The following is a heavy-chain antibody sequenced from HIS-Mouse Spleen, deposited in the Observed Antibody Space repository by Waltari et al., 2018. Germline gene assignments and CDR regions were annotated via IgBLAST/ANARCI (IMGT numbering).Heavy chain of an antibody. CDR1: GFSLSTSGMC. CDR3: ARIAEGYSSGWYAFDY. J-gene: IGHJ4*02. V-gene: IGHV2-70*15. CDR2: IDWDDDK. D-gene: IGHD6-19*01. Sequence: QVTLRESGPALVKPTQTLTLTCTFSGFSLSTSGMCVSWIRQPPGKALEWLARIDWDDDKYYSTSLKTRLTSSQDTSKNQVVLTMTNMDPVDTATYYCARIAEGYSSGWYAFDYWGQGTLVTVSS.